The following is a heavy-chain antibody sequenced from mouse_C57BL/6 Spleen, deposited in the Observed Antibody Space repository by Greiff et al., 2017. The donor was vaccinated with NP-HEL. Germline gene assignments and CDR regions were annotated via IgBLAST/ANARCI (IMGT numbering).Heavy chain of an antibody. V-gene: IGHV1-50*01. CDR3: ASHYYGSSSWFAY. Sequence: QVQLQQPGAELVKPGASVKLSCKASGYTFTSYWMQWVKQRPGQGLEWIGEIDPSDSYTNYNQKFKGKATLTVDTSSSTAYMQLSSLTSEDSAVYYCASHYYGSSSWFAYWGQGTLVTVSA. J-gene: IGHJ3*01. D-gene: IGHD1-1*01. CDR2: IDPSDSYT. CDR1: GYTFTSYW.